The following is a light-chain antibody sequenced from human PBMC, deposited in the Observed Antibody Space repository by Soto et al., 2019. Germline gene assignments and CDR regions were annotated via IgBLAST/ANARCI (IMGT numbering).Light chain of an antibody. CDR1: QSLLQTTGNNY. J-gene: IGKJ1*01. CDR2: LGS. CDR3: MQAKQTPWA. Sequence: DIVMTQSPLSLPVTSGEPASIACRSSQSLLQTTGNNYLDWYLQKPGQSPQLLIYLGSNRAAGVPDRFSGSGSGTDFTLKISRVEAEDVGVYYCMQAKQTPWAFGQGTKVEIK. V-gene: IGKV2-28*01.